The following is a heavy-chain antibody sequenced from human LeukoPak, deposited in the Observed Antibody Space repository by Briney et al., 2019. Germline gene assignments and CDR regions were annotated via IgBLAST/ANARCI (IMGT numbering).Heavy chain of an antibody. CDR1: GGSFSGYY. Sequence: SETLSLTCAVYGGSFSGYYWSWIRQPPGKGLEWIGEINHSGSTNYNPSLKSRVTISVDTSKNQFSLKLSSVAAADTAVYYCARVRGFGYNNWFDPWGQGTLVTVSS. V-gene: IGHV4-34*01. CDR3: ARVRGFGYNNWFDP. D-gene: IGHD5-18*01. CDR2: INHSGST. J-gene: IGHJ5*02.